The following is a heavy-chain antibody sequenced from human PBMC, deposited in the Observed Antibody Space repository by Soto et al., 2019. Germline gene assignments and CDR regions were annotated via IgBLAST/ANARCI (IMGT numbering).Heavy chain of an antibody. CDR2: ISGSGGST. CDR3: AKATDYDFWSGYYTYYYGMDV. Sequence: EVQLLESGGGLVQPGGSLRLSCAASGFTFSSYAMSWVRQAPGKGLEWVSAISGSGGSTYYADSVKGRFTISRDNSKNTLYLQMNSLRAEDTAVYYCAKATDYDFWSGYYTYYYGMDVWGQGTTVTVSS. CDR1: GFTFSSYA. J-gene: IGHJ6*02. D-gene: IGHD3-3*01. V-gene: IGHV3-23*01.